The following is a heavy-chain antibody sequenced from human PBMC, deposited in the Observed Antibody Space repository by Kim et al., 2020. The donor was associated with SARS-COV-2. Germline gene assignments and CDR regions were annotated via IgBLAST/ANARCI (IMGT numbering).Heavy chain of an antibody. CDR3: ARGAYGDVSFDY. CDR2: T. V-gene: IGHV1-18*01. Sequence: TKYGQKVQGRVIMTTDTSTNTAYMELWSLRSEDTAMYYCARGAYGDVSFDYWGQGTLVTVSS. D-gene: IGHD4-17*01. J-gene: IGHJ4*02.